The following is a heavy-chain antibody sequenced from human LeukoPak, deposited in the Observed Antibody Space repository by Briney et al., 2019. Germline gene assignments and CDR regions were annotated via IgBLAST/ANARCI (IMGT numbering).Heavy chain of an antibody. J-gene: IGHJ4*02. V-gene: IGHV4-61*02. CDR2: IYTSGST. CDR3: ARGRIQLSI. CDR1: GGSISSGSYY. D-gene: IGHD5-18*01. Sequence: NPSETLSLTCTVSGGSISSGSYYWSWIRQPAGKGLEWIGRIYTSGSTNYNPSLKSRVTISVDTSKNQFSLKLSSVTAADTAVYYCARGRIQLSIWGQGTLVTVSS.